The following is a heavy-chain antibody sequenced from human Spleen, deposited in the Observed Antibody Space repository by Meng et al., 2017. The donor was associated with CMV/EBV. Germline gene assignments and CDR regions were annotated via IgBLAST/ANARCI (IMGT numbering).Heavy chain of an antibody. CDR1: GFTFSSYA. Sequence: GGSLRLSCAASGFTFSSYAMHWVRQAPGKGLEWVGRIKSKTDGGTTDYAAPVKGRFTISRDDSKNTLYLQMNSLKTEDTAVYYCTTWSAGGMDVWGQGTTVTVSS. CDR2: IKSKTDGGTT. D-gene: IGHD6-25*01. CDR3: TTWSAGGMDV. V-gene: IGHV3-15*01. J-gene: IGHJ6*02.